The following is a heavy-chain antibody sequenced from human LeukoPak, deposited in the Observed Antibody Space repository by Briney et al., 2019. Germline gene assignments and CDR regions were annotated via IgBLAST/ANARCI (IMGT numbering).Heavy chain of an antibody. D-gene: IGHD2-2*01. CDR2: FDPEDGET. CDR3: ATDIRVVPAGDKHFDY. CDR1: GCTLTELS. V-gene: IGHV1-24*01. Sequence: ASVKVSCKVSGCTLTELSMHWVRQAPGKGLEWMGGFDPEDGETIYAQKFQGRVTMTEDTSTDTAYMELSSLRSEDTAVYYCATDIRVVPAGDKHFDYWGQGTLVTVSS. J-gene: IGHJ4*02.